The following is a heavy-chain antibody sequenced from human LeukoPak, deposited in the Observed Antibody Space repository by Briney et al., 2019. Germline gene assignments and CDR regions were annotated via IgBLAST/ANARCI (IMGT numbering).Heavy chain of an antibody. Sequence: SETLSLTCAVYGGSFSGYYWSWIRQPPGKGLEWIGEINHSGSTNYNSSLKSRVTISVDTSKNQFSLKLSSVTAADTAVYYCARHAPYSSSWSSYYYYYMDVWGKGTTVTVSS. CDR3: ARHAPYSSSWSSYYYYYMDV. D-gene: IGHD6-13*01. V-gene: IGHV4-34*01. J-gene: IGHJ6*03. CDR1: GGSFSGYY. CDR2: INHSGST.